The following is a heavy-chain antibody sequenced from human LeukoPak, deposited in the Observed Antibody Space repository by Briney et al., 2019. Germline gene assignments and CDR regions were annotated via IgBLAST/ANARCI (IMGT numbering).Heavy chain of an antibody. CDR2: IWYDGSNK. CDR1: GFTFSSYG. D-gene: IGHD2-15*01. Sequence: GGSLRLSCAASGFTFSSYGMHWVRQAPGKGLEWVAVIWYDGSNKYYADSVKGRFTISRDNSKNTLYLQMNSLRAEDTAVYYCARTGGPSGSDGFDVWGQGTMVTVSS. J-gene: IGHJ3*01. CDR3: ARTGGPSGSDGFDV. V-gene: IGHV3-33*01.